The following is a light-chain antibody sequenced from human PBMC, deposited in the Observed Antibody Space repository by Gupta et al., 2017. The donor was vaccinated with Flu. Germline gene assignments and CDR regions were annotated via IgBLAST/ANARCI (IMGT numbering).Light chain of an antibody. CDR1: HSVSSW. Sequence: DIQMTQSPSTLSASVGDRVTITCRASHSVSSWLAWYQQKPGKAPKLLSVKASSLESGVPASGSGSGSGTEFTLTISSLQPYDVSTYYCQQYKRYSHTFGQGTRVEIK. J-gene: IGKJ1*01. CDR3: QQYKRYSHT. CDR2: KAS. V-gene: IGKV1-5*03.